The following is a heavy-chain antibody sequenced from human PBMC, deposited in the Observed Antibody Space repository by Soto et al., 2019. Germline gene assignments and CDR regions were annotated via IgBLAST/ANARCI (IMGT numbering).Heavy chain of an antibody. CDR3: ARGMRSITMVRGVNGWFDP. J-gene: IGHJ5*02. V-gene: IGHV4-34*01. CDR1: GGSFSGYY. Sequence: PSETLSLTCAVYGGSFSGYYWSWIRQPPGKGLEWIGEINHSGSTNYNPSLKSRVTISVDTSKNQFSLKLSSVTAADTAVYYCARGMRSITMVRGVNGWFDPWGQGTLVTVSS. D-gene: IGHD3-10*01. CDR2: INHSGST.